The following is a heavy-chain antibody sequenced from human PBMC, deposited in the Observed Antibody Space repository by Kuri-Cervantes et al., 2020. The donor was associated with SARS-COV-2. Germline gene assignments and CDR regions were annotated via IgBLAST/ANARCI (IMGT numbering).Heavy chain of an antibody. Sequence: ASEKVSCKASGYTFTSYGISWVRQDPGQGLEWMGMVKTNSENALYAQFFQGRVTMTRDTSTITVYMVLRSLTSDDTAIYYCYCAPKEGFDSWGQGTLVTVSS. CDR3: YCAPKEGFDS. V-gene: IGHV1-18*01. J-gene: IGHJ4*02. D-gene: IGHD2-21*01. CDR1: GYTFTSYG. CDR2: VKTNSENA.